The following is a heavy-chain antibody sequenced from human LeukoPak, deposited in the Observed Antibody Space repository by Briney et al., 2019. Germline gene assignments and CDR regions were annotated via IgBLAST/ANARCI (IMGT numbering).Heavy chain of an antibody. V-gene: IGHV1-18*01. D-gene: IGHD6-6*01. CDR2: ISAYNGNT. Sequence: ASVKVSCKASGYTFTSYGISWVRQAPGQGLEWMGWISAYNGNTNYAQKLQGRVTMTTDTSTSTAYMELRSLRSDDTAVYYCARVRVAPAQQLDGDYSGQGTLVTVYS. J-gene: IGHJ4*02. CDR3: ARVRVAPAQQLDGDY. CDR1: GYTFTSYG.